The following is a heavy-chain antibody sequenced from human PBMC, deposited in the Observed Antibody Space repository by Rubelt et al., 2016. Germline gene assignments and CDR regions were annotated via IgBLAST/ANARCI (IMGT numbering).Heavy chain of an antibody. V-gene: IGHV3-30*18. CDR1: GSTFSSYG. D-gene: IGHD6-25*01. CDR2: ISYDGSNK. Sequence: VQLVESGGGLVQPGGSLRLSCSASGSTFSSYGMHWVRQAPGKGLEWVAVISYDGSNKYYADSVKGRFTISRYNSKNTLYLQMNSLRAEDTAVYYCAKGSASAPTLFPLVSCENSPADTSSVAVGCLAQDF. CDR3: AKGSASAPTLFPLVSCENSPADTSSVAVGCLAQDF. J-gene: IGHJ2*01.